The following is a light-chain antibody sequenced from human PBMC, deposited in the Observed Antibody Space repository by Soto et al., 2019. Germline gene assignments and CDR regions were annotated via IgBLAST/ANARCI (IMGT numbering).Light chain of an antibody. CDR1: ESVYSN. V-gene: IGKV3-15*01. CDR2: AAS. CDR3: QKYDKWPLT. J-gene: IGKJ4*01. Sequence: EIVMTQSPATLSVSQGERATLSCRASESVYSNLAWYQQKPGQAPTLLIFAASTRATGIPARFSGSGSGTEFTLTISSLQSEDFAVYYCQKYDKWPLTFGGGTKVKIK.